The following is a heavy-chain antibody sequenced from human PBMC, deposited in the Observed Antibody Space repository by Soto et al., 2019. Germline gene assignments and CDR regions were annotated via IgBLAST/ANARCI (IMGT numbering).Heavy chain of an antibody. D-gene: IGHD3-3*01. Sequence: EVQLVESGGGLVQPGGSLKLSCAASGFTFSGSAMHWVRQASGKGLEWVGRIRSKGNNYATAYGASLQGRFTISRDDAKNTVYLQMNSLNTEDTAVYYCSRRASDFWSGKPQYYMDVWGKGTTVTVSS. CDR1: GFTFSGSA. V-gene: IGHV3-73*01. J-gene: IGHJ6*03. CDR2: IRSKGNNYAT. CDR3: SRRASDFWSGKPQYYMDV.